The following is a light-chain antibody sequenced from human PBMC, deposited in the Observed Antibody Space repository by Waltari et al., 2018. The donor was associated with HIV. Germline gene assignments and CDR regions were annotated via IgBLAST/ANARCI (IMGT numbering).Light chain of an antibody. CDR2: YDS. CDR1: NIGSKS. J-gene: IGLJ2*01. Sequence: SYVLTQPPSVSVAPGKAASITCGGNNIGSKSVPWYQQKPGQTPVLVIYYDSDRPSGIPERFSGSNSGNTATLTISRVEDGDEADYYCQVWDTSNFVVFFGGGTKLTVL. V-gene: IGLV3-21*04. CDR3: QVWDTSNFVVF.